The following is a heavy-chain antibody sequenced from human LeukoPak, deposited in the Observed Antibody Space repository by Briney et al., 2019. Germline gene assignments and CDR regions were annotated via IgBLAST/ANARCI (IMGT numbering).Heavy chain of an antibody. D-gene: IGHD6-13*01. CDR3: ARRRGCKQQLVYFDY. CDR1: GGSISTYY. CDR2: LFHSGTP. J-gene: IGHJ4*02. V-gene: IGHV4-59*08. Sequence: SETLSLTCTVSGGSISTYYWSWIRQPPGKGLEWIGYLFHSGTPRYNPSLRSRVTISADTSKNQFFLTLNSTTAADTAVYYCARRRGCKQQLVYFDYWGQGTLATVSS.